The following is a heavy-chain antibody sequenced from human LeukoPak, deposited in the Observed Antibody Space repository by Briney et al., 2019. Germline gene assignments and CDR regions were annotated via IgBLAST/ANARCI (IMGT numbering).Heavy chain of an antibody. D-gene: IGHD6-19*01. CDR1: EFTFSSYS. Sequence: GGSLRLSCAASEFTFSSYSMNWVRQAPGKGLEWVSSISSSGSYIYYADSVKGRFTISRDNSKNTLYLQMNSLRAEDTAVYYCARSYSSAWYWEYFDYWGQGTLVTVSS. J-gene: IGHJ4*02. CDR2: ISSSGSYI. CDR3: ARSYSSAWYWEYFDY. V-gene: IGHV3-21*06.